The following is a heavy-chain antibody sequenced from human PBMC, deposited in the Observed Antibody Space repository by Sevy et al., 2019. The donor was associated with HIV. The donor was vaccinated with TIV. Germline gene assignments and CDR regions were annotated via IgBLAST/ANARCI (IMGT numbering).Heavy chain of an antibody. CDR3: ARLLWDVVVVPGTTPGQYFDY. CDR2: INPDGSEK. CDR1: GFTFNTYW. D-gene: IGHD2-2*01. V-gene: IGHV3-7*01. Sequence: GGSLRLSCVASGFTFNTYWMTWVRQAPGKGLEWVANINPDGSEKDYVDSLKGRFTVSRDNGETSLYLHMNSLRVEDTAVYFCARLLWDVVVVPGTTPGQYFDYWGQGTLVTVSS. J-gene: IGHJ4*02.